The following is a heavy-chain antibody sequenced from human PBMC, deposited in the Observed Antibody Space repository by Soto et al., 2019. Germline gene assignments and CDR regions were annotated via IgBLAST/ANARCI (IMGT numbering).Heavy chain of an antibody. V-gene: IGHV1-18*01. CDR3: ARDLQDPTVAGTLDY. Sequence: ASVKVSCKASGYTFTSYGISWVRQAPGQGLEWMGWISAYNGNTNYARKLQGRVTMTTDTSTSTAYMELRSLRSDDTAVYYCARDLQDPTVAGTLDYWGQGTLVTVSS. D-gene: IGHD6-19*01. CDR1: GYTFTSYG. CDR2: ISAYNGNT. J-gene: IGHJ4*02.